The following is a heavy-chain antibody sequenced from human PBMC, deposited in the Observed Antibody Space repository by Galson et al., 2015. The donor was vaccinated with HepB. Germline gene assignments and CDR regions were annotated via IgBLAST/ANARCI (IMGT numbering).Heavy chain of an antibody. CDR2: ISYNGSNK. CDR3: ARDYYGSGSYYGRRAYYYYGMDV. J-gene: IGHJ6*02. D-gene: IGHD3-10*01. CDR1: GFTFSSYA. Sequence: SLRLSCAASGFTFSSYAMHWVRQAPGKGREWVAVISYNGSNKYYADSVKGRFTISRDNSKNTLYLQMNSLRAEDTAVYYCARDYYGSGSYYGRRAYYYYGMDVWGQGTTVTVSS. V-gene: IGHV3-30*04.